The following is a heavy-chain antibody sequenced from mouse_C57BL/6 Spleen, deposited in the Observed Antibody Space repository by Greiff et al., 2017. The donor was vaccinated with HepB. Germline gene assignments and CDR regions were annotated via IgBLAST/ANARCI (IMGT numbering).Heavy chain of an antibody. CDR2: IDPEDGDT. V-gene: IGHV14-1*01. CDR1: GFNIKDYY. Sequence: VPVKQSGAELVRPGASVKLSCTASGFNIKDYYMHWVKQRPEQGLEWIGRIDPEDGDTEYAPKFQGKATMTADISSNTAYLQLSSLTSEDTAVYYCTTDYYGSSYWFAYWGQGTLVTVSA. J-gene: IGHJ3*01. D-gene: IGHD1-1*01. CDR3: TTDYYGSSYWFAY.